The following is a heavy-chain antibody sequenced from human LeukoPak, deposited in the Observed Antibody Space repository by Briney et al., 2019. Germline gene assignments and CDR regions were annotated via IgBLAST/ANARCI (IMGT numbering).Heavy chain of an antibody. CDR2: ISAYNGNT. J-gene: IGHJ5*02. V-gene: IGHV1-18*01. CDR1: GYTFTSYG. Sequence: ASVKVSCKASGYTFTSYGISWVRQAPGQGLEWMGWISAYNGNTNYAQKLQGRVTMTTDTSTSTAYMELRSLRSDDTAVYYCARGKSPRPLTGTPWDWFDPWGQGTLVTVSS. CDR3: ARGKSPRPLTGTPWDWFDP. D-gene: IGHD1-7*01.